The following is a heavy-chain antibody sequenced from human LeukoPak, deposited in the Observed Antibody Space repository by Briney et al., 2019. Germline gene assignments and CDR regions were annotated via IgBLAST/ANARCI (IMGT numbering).Heavy chain of an antibody. D-gene: IGHD2-21*02. CDR2: IGGSGDST. Sequence: PGGSLRLSCAASGFTFSNSVMGWVRQAPGKRLEWVSAIGGSGDSTYYTDSVAGRFTISRDNSKNTLYLQMNSLRAEDTALYYCAKLPTAYPNWFDPWGQGTLVTVSS. J-gene: IGHJ5*02. CDR1: GFTFSNSV. V-gene: IGHV3-23*01. CDR3: AKLPTAYPNWFDP.